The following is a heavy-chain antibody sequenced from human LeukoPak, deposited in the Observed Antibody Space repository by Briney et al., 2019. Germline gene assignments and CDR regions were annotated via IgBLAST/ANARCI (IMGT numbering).Heavy chain of an antibody. J-gene: IGHJ5*02. CDR2: IWYDGSNK. Sequence: QPGGSLRLSCAASGFTFSSYGMHWVRQAPGKGLEWVAVIWYDGSNKYYADSVKGRFTISRDNSKNTLYLQMNSLRAEDTAVYYCARDALAGVRGVSSPEMNWFDPWGQGTLVTVSS. V-gene: IGHV3-33*08. CDR1: GFTFSSYG. CDR3: ARDALAGVRGVSSPEMNWFDP. D-gene: IGHD3-10*02.